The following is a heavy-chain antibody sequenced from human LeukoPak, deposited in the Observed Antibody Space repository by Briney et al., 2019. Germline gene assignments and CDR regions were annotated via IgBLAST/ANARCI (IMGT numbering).Heavy chain of an antibody. CDR2: MNPNSGNT. Sequence: ASVKVSCKASGYTFTSYDINWVRQATGQGLERLGWMNPNSGNTGYAQKFQGRVTMTRNTSISTAYMELSSLRSEDTAVYYCARGRSSSSGFDYWGQGTLVTVSS. CDR3: ARGRSSSSGFDY. CDR1: GYTFTSYD. V-gene: IGHV1-8*01. J-gene: IGHJ4*02. D-gene: IGHD6-13*01.